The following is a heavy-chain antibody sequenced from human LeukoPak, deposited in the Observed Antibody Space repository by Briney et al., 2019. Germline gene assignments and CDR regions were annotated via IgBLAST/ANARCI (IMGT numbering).Heavy chain of an antibody. D-gene: IGHD1-1*01. Sequence: SETLSLTCTVSGGSISSYYWSWIRQPAGKGLEWIGYIYYSGSTNYNPSLKSRVTISVDTSKNQFSLKLSSVTAADTAVYYCAREGFAGATIDYWGQGTLVTVSS. CDR2: IYYSGST. J-gene: IGHJ4*02. CDR3: AREGFAGATIDY. CDR1: GGSISSYY. V-gene: IGHV4-59*12.